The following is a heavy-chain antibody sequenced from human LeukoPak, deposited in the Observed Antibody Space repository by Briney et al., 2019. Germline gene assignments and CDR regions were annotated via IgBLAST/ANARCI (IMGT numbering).Heavy chain of an antibody. Sequence: PGGSLRLSCAASGFTFSSYWMSWVRQAPGKGLEWVANIKQDGSDKNYVDSAKGRFTISRDNAKNSLSLQMNSLRAEDTAVYYCARGRWELSLWGQGTLVTVSS. V-gene: IGHV3-7*01. CDR2: IKQDGSDK. D-gene: IGHD1-26*01. CDR3: ARGRWELSL. CDR1: GFTFSSYW. J-gene: IGHJ4*02.